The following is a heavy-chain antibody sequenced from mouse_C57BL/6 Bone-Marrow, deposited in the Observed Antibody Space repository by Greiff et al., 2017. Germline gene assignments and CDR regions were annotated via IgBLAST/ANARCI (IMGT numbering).Heavy chain of an antibody. D-gene: IGHD2-2*01. CDR2: IYPASGST. CDR1: GYTFSSYW. J-gene: IGHJ3*01. Sequence: QVQLQQPGAELVKPGASVKMSCKASGYTFSSYWITWVKQRPGQGLEWIGDIYPASGSTNYNEKFKSKATLTVDTSSSTAYMQLSSLTSEDSAVYYCARRGVTTRFAYWGQGTLVTVSA. V-gene: IGHV1-55*01. CDR3: ARRGVTTRFAY.